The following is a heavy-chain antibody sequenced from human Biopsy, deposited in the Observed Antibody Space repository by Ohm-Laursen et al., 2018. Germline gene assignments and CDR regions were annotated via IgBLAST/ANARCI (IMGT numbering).Heavy chain of an antibody. CDR3: ATDADGYYTEFDF. D-gene: IGHD5-24*01. V-gene: IGHV1-69*04. CDR2: IFPILGTV. Sequence: SSVKVSCKASGGPFNNHAFSWVRQAPGQGLEWLGRIFPILGTVNYAQRFQGRVALTADKSPGTAYMELNRLISDDTAVYYCATDADGYYTEFDFWGQGTLITVSS. J-gene: IGHJ4*02. CDR1: GGPFNNHA.